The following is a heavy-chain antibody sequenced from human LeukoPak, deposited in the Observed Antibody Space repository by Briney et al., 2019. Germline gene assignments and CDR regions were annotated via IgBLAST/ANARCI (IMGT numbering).Heavy chain of an antibody. CDR1: GFTFNSHA. Sequence: SGGSLRLSCAASGFTFNSHAMSWVRQAPGKGLEWVSGINGNGASTYYSDSVKGRFTISRDNSKNTVYLLMSSLRAEDTAVYYCAKDQGYSYYYLDYRGQGTLVTVSS. J-gene: IGHJ4*02. D-gene: IGHD5-18*01. V-gene: IGHV3-23*01. CDR3: AKDQGYSYYYLDY. CDR2: INGNGAST.